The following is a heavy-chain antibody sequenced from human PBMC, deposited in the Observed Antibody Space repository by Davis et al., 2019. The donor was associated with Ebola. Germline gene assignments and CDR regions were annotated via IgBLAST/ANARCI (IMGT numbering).Heavy chain of an antibody. CDR1: GFTFSGSA. D-gene: IGHD4-17*01. Sequence: GGSLRLSCAASGFTFSGSAMHWVRQASGKGLEWVGRIRSKANNYATAYVASVKGRFTISRDDSKNTAYLQMNSLKTEDTAVYYCTTTTTVTDDWGQGTLVTVSS. J-gene: IGHJ4*02. V-gene: IGHV3-73*01. CDR3: TTTTTVTDD. CDR2: IRSKANNYAT.